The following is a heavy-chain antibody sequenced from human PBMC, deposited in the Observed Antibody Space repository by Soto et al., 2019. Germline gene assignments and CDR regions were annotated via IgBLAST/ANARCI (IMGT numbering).Heavy chain of an antibody. J-gene: IGHJ6*02. CDR1: GYTFTGYY. V-gene: IGHV1-2*02. CDR2: INPNSGGT. CDR3: ARVTYYYYESSGYSGPYYYYCMDV. D-gene: IGHD3-22*01. Sequence: ASVKVSCKASGYTFTGYYMHWVRQAPGQGLEWMGWINPNSGGTNYAQKFQGRVTMTRDPSISTSYMELSRLRSDDTAVYYCARVTYYYYESSGYSGPYYYYCMDVWGQGTTVTVSS.